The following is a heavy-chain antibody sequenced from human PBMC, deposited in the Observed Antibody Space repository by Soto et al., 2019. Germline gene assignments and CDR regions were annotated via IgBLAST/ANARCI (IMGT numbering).Heavy chain of an antibody. D-gene: IGHD3-16*02. CDR2: INHSGST. J-gene: IGHJ3*02. CDR3: ARGRDDDYIWGSYRPDAFDI. Sequence: QVQLQQWGAGLLKPSETLSLTCAVYGGSFSGYYWSWIRQPPGKGLEWIGEINHSGSTNYNPSLKSRVTISVDTSKYQFSRKLSSVTAADTAVYYCARGRDDDYIWGSYRPDAFDIWGQGTMVTVSS. CDR1: GGSFSGYY. V-gene: IGHV4-34*01.